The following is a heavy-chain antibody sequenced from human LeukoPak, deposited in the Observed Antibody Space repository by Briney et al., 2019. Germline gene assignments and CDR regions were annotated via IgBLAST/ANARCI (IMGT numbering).Heavy chain of an antibody. CDR1: GASIRSGDYY. D-gene: IGHD2-15*01. V-gene: IGHV4-30-4*01. CDR2: IYDSGST. Sequence: PSQTLSLTCTVSGASIRSGDYYWSWIRQPPGKGLEWIGYIYDSGSTYYNPSLKSRITISVDTSENRFPLKLSSVTATDTAVYYCARDCSGGSCYGAFDIWGQGTMVTVSS. CDR3: ARDCSGGSCYGAFDI. J-gene: IGHJ3*02.